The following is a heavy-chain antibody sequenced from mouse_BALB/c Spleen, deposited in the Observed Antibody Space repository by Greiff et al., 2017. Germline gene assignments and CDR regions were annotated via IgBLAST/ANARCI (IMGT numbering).Heavy chain of an antibody. D-gene: IGHD2-1*01. V-gene: IGHV3-8*02. CDR1: GDSITSGY. CDR2: INYSGNT. J-gene: IGHJ4*01. CDR3: ARYLLWYAMDY. Sequence: EVKLVESGPSLVKPSQTLSLTCSVTGDSITSGYWNWIRKFPGNKLEYMGYINYSGNTYYNPSLKSRISITRDTSRNQYYLQLNSVTTEDTATYYCARYLLWYAMDYWGQGTSVTVSS.